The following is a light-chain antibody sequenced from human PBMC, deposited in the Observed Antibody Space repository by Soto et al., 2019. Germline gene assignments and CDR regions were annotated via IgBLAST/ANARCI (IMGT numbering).Light chain of an antibody. Sequence: ELVLPQSPATLPFSPGGSATLSCRASQSVSSYLAWYQQKPGQAPRLLIYDASNRATGIPARFSGSGSGTDFTLTISSLEPEDFAVYYCQQRSNWPITFGQGTRLEIK. CDR1: QSVSSY. J-gene: IGKJ5*01. V-gene: IGKV3-11*01. CDR3: QQRSNWPIT. CDR2: DAS.